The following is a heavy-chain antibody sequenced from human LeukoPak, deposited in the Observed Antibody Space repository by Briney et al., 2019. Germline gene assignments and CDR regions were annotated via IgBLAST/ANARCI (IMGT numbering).Heavy chain of an antibody. Sequence: GGSLRLSCAASGFTFSSYAMHWVRQAPGKGLEWVSGISWNSGSIGYADSVKGRFTISRDNAKNSLYLQMNSLRAEDMALYYCAKDIYSSSSASFDYWGQGTLVTVSS. V-gene: IGHV3-9*03. CDR1: GFTFSSYA. J-gene: IGHJ4*02. CDR3: AKDIYSSSSASFDY. CDR2: ISWNSGSI. D-gene: IGHD6-6*01.